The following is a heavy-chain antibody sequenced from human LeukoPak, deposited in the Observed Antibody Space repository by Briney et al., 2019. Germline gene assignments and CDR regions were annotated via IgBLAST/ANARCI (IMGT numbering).Heavy chain of an antibody. D-gene: IGHD3-10*01. V-gene: IGHV3-33*01. CDR1: GFTFSNYS. Sequence: GGSPRLSCAASGFTFSNYSMHWVRQAPGKGLEWVAVIWYDGSNKYYADSVKGRFTISRDNSKNTLYLQMNSPRAEDTAVYYCAGNYGPYYFDYWGQGTLVTVSS. CDR3: AGNYGPYYFDY. CDR2: IWYDGSNK. J-gene: IGHJ4*02.